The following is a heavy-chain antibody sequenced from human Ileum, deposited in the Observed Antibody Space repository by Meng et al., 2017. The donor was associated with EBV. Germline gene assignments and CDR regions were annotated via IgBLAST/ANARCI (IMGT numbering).Heavy chain of an antibody. CDR3: ARASVGTTPGDY. J-gene: IGHJ4*02. D-gene: IGHD1-26*01. Sequence: QVPLQESGPGLVEPSGTLSLTCAVSGGSFSSSNWWSWVRQTPGKGLEWIGEISHSGSTNYNPSLKSRVTISADKSKNQFSLKLRSVTAADTAVYYCARASVGTTPGDYWGQGTRVTVSS. V-gene: IGHV4-4*02. CDR2: ISHSGST. CDR1: GGSFSSSNW.